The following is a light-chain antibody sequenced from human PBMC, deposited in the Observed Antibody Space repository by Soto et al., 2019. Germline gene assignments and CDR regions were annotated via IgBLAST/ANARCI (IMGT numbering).Light chain of an antibody. CDR3: AAWDDSLLVV. CDR1: NSNIGSHA. J-gene: IGLJ2*01. Sequence: QAVVTQPPSASGTPGQRVTISCSGSNSNIGSHAVNWFQHLPGTAPRLLISSSNQRPSGVPDRFSGSKSGTSASLAISGLQSEDEADYYCAAWDDSLLVVFGGGTKLTVL. CDR2: SSN. V-gene: IGLV1-44*01.